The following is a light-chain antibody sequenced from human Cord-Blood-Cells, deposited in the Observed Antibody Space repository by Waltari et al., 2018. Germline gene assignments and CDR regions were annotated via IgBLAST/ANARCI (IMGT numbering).Light chain of an antibody. J-gene: IGLJ3*02. CDR3: CSYAGSYTLV. Sequence: QSALTQPRSVSGSPGQSVTISCTGTSRDVGGYNYVPWYQQHPGKAPQLIIYDVSKRPSGVPDRFSGSKSGNTASLTISGLQAEDEADYYCCSYAGSYTLVFGGGTKLTVL. V-gene: IGLV2-11*01. CDR1: SRDVGGYNY. CDR2: DVS.